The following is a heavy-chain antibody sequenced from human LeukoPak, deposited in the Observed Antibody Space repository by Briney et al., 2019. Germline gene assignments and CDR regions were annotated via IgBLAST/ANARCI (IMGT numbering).Heavy chain of an antibody. CDR1: GGSFSGYY. Sequence: PSETLSLTCVVYGGSFSGYYWSWIRQPPGKGLEWIGEINHSGSTNYNPSLKSRVTISVDTSKNQFSLKLSSVTAADTAVYYCARSRFSSGFDYWGQGTLVTVSS. CDR2: INHSGST. V-gene: IGHV4-34*01. D-gene: IGHD3-3*01. CDR3: ARSRFSSGFDY. J-gene: IGHJ4*02.